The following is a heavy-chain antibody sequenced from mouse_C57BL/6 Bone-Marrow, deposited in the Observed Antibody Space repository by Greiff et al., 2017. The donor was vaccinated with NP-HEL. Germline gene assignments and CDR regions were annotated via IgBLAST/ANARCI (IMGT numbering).Heavy chain of an antibody. CDR2: IYPGDGDT. V-gene: IGHV1-80*01. CDR1: GYAFSSYW. D-gene: IGHD4-1*01. CDR3: AREPANWDLAWFAY. Sequence: QVQLKESGAELVKPGASVKISCKASGYAFSSYWMNWVKQRPGKGLEWIGQIYPGDGDTNYNGKFKGKATLTADKSSSTAYMQLSSLTSEDSAVYFCAREPANWDLAWFAYWGQGTLVTVSA. J-gene: IGHJ3*01.